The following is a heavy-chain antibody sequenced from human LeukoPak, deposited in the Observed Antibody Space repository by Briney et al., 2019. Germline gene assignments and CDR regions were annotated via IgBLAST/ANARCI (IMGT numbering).Heavy chain of an antibody. V-gene: IGHV1-2*06. CDR1: GYTFTGYH. CDR2: INPDRGAT. J-gene: IGHJ4*02. D-gene: IGHD4-17*01. CDR3: ASGTFGDYSLDF. Sequence: ASVKVSCKSSGYTFTGYHLHWVRQAPGQGLEWMGRINPDRGATDYSQKFQGRVTMAGDTSIGTAYMELSSLRSDDTAVYYCASGTFGDYSLDFWGQGTLVTV.